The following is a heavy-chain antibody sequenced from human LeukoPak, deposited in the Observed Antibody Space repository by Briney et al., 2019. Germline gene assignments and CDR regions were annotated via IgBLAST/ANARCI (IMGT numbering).Heavy chain of an antibody. CDR3: ARGYSSSWLDP. Sequence: SQTLSLTCTVSGGSISSYYWSWIRQPPGKGLEWIGYIYYSGSTNYNPSLKSRVTISVDTSKNQLSLKLSSVTAADTAVYYCARGYSSSWLDPWGQGTLVTVSS. CDR1: GGSISSYY. D-gene: IGHD6-13*01. V-gene: IGHV4-59*01. J-gene: IGHJ5*02. CDR2: IYYSGST.